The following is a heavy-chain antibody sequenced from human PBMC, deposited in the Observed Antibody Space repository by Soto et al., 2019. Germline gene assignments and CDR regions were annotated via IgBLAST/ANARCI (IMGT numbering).Heavy chain of an antibody. CDR3: ANLGTEGDWIFYY. J-gene: IGHJ4*02. D-gene: IGHD1-1*01. V-gene: IGHV3-23*01. CDR1: GFTFNSFA. Sequence: GGSLRLSCVASGFTFNSFAMSWVRQAPGKGLEWVSAISGRGAGTYYADSVKGRFTISRDNSKNTLHLQMNSLRAEDTAVYYCANLGTEGDWIFYYWGQGPLVTVST. CDR2: ISGRGAGT.